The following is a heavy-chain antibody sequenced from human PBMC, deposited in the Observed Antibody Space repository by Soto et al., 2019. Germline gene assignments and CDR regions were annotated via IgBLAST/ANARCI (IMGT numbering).Heavy chain of an antibody. J-gene: IGHJ3*02. V-gene: IGHV2-5*01. CDR2: IYWSGDE. CDR3: ARGLATLPVFAFDI. CDR1: GFSLSTSGVG. Sequence: SGPTLVNPTQTLTLTCSFSGFSLSTSGVGVGWIRQSPGKALEWLALIYWSGDEHYRPSLKSRLSIIKDTSKNHVVLIMTDMDPVDTATYYCARGLATLPVFAFDIWGQGTMATVSS. D-gene: IGHD6-6*01.